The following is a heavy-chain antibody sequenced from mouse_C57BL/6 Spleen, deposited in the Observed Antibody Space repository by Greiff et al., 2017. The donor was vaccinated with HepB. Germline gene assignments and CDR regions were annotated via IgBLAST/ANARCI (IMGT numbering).Heavy chain of an antibody. J-gene: IGHJ4*01. D-gene: IGHD2-1*01. CDR2: IDPENGDT. V-gene: IGHV14-4*01. Sequence: VQLQQSGAELVRPGASVKLSCTASGFNIKDDYMHWVKQRPEQGLEWIGWIDPENGDTEYASKFQGKATITADTSSNTAYLQLSSLTSEDTAVYYFTRGKMDYWGQGTSVTVSS. CDR3: TRGKMDY. CDR1: GFNIKDDY.